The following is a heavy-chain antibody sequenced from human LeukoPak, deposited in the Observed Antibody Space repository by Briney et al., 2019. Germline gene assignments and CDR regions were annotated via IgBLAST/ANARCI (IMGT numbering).Heavy chain of an antibody. CDR1: GFTFSSYW. J-gene: IGHJ4*02. Sequence: PGGSLRLSCVASGFTFSSYWMTWVRQAPGKGLEWVANIKTDGSLIYYVDSVKGRFTISRDNAKNSLYLQMNSLRAEDTAVYYCARVSFSSGWWRTTYYFDYWGQGTLVTVSS. CDR2: IKTDGSLI. CDR3: ARVSFSSGWWRTTYYFDY. V-gene: IGHV3-7*01. D-gene: IGHD6-19*01.